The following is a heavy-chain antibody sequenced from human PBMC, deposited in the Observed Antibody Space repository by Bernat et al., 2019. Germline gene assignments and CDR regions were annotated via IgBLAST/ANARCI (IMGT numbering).Heavy chain of an antibody. J-gene: IGHJ5*02. CDR3: ARIYVWGSYRYRHWFDP. CDR2: IIPIFGTA. CDR1: GGTFSSYA. Sequence: QVQLVQSGAEVKKPGSSVKVSCKASGGTFSSYAISWVRQAPGQGLEWIGGIIPIFGTANYAQKFQGRVTITADESTSTAYMELSSLRSEDTAVYYCARIYVWGSYRYRHWFDPWGQGTLVTVSS. V-gene: IGHV1-69*01. D-gene: IGHD3-16*02.